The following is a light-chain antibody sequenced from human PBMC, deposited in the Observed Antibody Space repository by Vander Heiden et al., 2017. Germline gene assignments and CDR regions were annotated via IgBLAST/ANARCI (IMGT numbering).Light chain of an antibody. CDR2: AAS. J-gene: IGKJ3*01. Sequence: AIRTTPSPSSFSASTGDRVTITCRASQGISSYLGWYQQKPGKAPKLLIYAASTLQSGVPSRFSGSGSGTDFTLTISCLQSEDFATYYCQQYYSYPFTFGPGTKVEIK. V-gene: IGKV1-8*01. CDR3: QQYYSYPFT. CDR1: QGISSY.